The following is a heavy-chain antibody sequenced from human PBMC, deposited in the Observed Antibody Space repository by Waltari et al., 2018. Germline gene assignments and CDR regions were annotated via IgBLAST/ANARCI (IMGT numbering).Heavy chain of an antibody. Sequence: QVQLVESGGGVVQPGRSLRLSCAASGFTFGSYGMHWVRQAPGKGLEWVAVIWYDGSNKYYADSVKGRFTISRDNSKNTLYLQMNSLRAEDTAVYYCARDLRIAGSFDYWGQGTLVTVSS. J-gene: IGHJ4*02. CDR1: GFTFGSYG. CDR2: IWYDGSNK. CDR3: ARDLRIAGSFDY. V-gene: IGHV3-33*01. D-gene: IGHD6-13*01.